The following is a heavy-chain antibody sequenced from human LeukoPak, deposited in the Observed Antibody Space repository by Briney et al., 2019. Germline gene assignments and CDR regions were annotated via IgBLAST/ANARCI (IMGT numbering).Heavy chain of an antibody. D-gene: IGHD5-24*01. V-gene: IGHV7-4-1*02. Sequence: ASVKVTCKASGYTFTIYAINWVRQAPGQGLEWMGWINTDTGNPTYAQGFTGRFVFSLDTSVSTAYLQISSLKAEGTAVYYCARALRWLQLDYWGQGTLVTVSS. CDR3: ARALRWLQLDY. CDR1: GYTFTIYA. J-gene: IGHJ4*02. CDR2: INTDTGNP.